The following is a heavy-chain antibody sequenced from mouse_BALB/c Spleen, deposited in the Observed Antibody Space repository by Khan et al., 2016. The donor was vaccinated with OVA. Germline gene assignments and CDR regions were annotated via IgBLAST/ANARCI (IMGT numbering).Heavy chain of an antibody. J-gene: IGHJ3*01. Sequence: VQLKQSGPGLVKPSQSLSLTCSVTGYSITSGYYCNWIRQFPGNKLEWMGYISYDGSNNYNPSLKNRISVTRDTSKNQFFLKLNSVTTEDTATYYCARSLYGYDPAWFAYWGQGTLVTGSA. CDR2: ISYDGSN. D-gene: IGHD2-2*01. V-gene: IGHV3-6*02. CDR3: ARSLYGYDPAWFAY. CDR1: GYSITSGYY.